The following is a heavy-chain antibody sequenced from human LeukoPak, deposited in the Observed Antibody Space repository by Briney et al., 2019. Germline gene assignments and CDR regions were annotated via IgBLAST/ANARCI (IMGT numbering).Heavy chain of an antibody. Sequence: SETLSLTCAVYGGSFSGYYWSWIRQPPGKGLEWIGEINHSGSTNYNPSVKSRVTISVDTSKNQFSLKLSSVTAADTAVYYCARGLMSSGLKTRLRIFDYWGQGTLVTVSS. J-gene: IGHJ4*02. CDR3: ARGLMSSGLKTRLRIFDY. D-gene: IGHD4-17*01. CDR1: GGSFSGYY. V-gene: IGHV4-34*01. CDR2: INHSGST.